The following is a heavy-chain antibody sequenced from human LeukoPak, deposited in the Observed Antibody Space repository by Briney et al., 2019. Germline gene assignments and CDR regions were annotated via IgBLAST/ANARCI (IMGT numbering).Heavy chain of an antibody. V-gene: IGHV3-30-3*01. J-gene: IGHJ3*02. D-gene: IGHD3-22*01. Sequence: PGRSLRLSCAASGFTFSSYAMHWVRQAPGKGLEWVAVISYDGSNKYYADSVKGRFTISRDNSKNTLYLQMNSLRAEDTAVYYCARDGVYYDSSGLEFDAFDIWGQGTMVTVSS. CDR3: ARDGVYYDSSGLEFDAFDI. CDR2: ISYDGSNK. CDR1: GFTFSSYA.